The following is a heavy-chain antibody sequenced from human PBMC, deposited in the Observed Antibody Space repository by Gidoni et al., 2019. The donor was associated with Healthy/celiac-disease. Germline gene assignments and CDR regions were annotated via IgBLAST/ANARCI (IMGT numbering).Heavy chain of an antibody. CDR3: ARDRPYGSGSQGGGMDV. V-gene: IGHV3-33*01. CDR1: GFTFSSYG. D-gene: IGHD3-10*01. J-gene: IGHJ6*02. Sequence: QVQLVESGGGVVQPGRSLRLSCAASGFTFSSYGMHWVRQAPGKGLEWVAVIWYDGSNKYYADSVKGRFTISRDNSKNTLYLQMNSLRAEDTAVYYCARDRPYGSGSQGGGMDVWGQGTTVTVSS. CDR2: IWYDGSNK.